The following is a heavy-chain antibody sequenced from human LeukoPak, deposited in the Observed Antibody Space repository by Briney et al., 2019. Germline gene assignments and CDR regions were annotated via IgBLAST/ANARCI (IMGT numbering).Heavy chain of an antibody. J-gene: IGHJ6*02. V-gene: IGHV4-4*07. Sequence: SETLSLTCTVSGGSFSNYYWSWIRQPAGKGLGWIGRIYTSGSTNYNPSVKSRVTMSVDTSNNQFSLKLTSVTAADTAVYYCARQPPQYYGMDVWGQGTTVTVSS. CDR3: ARQPPQYYGMDV. CDR2: IYTSGST. CDR1: GGSFSNYY. D-gene: IGHD1-14*01.